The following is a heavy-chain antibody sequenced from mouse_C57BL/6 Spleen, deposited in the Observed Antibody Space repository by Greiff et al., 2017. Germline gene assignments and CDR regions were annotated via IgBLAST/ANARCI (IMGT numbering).Heavy chain of an antibody. Sequence: QVQLKQPGAELVKPGASVKLSCKASGYTFTSYWMHWVKQRPGRGLEWIGRIDPNSGGTKYNEKFKSKATLTVDKPSSTAYMQLSSLTSEDSAVYDCARVYSNLYGYFDVWGTGTTVTVSS. D-gene: IGHD2-5*01. CDR2: IDPNSGGT. CDR1: GYTFTSYW. V-gene: IGHV1-72*01. J-gene: IGHJ1*03. CDR3: ARVYSNLYGYFDV.